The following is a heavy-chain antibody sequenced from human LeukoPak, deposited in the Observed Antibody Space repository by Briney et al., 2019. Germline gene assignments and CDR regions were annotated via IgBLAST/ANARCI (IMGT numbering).Heavy chain of an antibody. V-gene: IGHV3-11*01. CDR3: AKAHYYDSSEVDY. J-gene: IGHJ4*02. CDR1: GFTFSDYY. CDR2: ISSSGSTI. Sequence: GGSLRLSCAASGFTFSDYYMSWIRQAPGKGLEWVSYISSSGSTIYYADSVKGRFTISRDNAKNSLYLQMNSLRAEDTALYYCAKAHYYDSSEVDYWGQGTLVTVSS. D-gene: IGHD3-22*01.